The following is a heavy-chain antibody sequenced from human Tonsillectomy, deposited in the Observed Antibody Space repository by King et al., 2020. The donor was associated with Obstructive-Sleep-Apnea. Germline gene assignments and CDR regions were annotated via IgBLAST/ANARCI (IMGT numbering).Heavy chain of an antibody. J-gene: IGHJ4*02. Sequence: VQLVESGGGVVQPGRSLRLSCAASGITFSSYAMHWVRQAPGKGLEWVAVISYDGSNKYYADSVKGRFTISRDNSKNTLYLQRNSLRAEDTAVYYCANTGYSRSWSTGYGGQGPLVTVSS. CDR3: ANTGYSRSWSTGY. CDR2: ISYDGSNK. D-gene: IGHD6-13*01. CDR1: GITFSSYA. V-gene: IGHV3-30-3*01.